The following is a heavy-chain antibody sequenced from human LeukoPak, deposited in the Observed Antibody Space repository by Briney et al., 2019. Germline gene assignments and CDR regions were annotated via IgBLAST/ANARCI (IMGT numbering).Heavy chain of an antibody. D-gene: IGHD6-6*01. V-gene: IGHV3-74*01. CDR2: SDSDGSST. CDR1: GFSFSSYW. Sequence: AGGSLRLSCAASGFSFSSYWMHWVRQVPGKGLVWVARSDSDGSSTTYADFVKGRFTISRDNAKNTLYLQMNSLRADDTAVYYCARLGGSSPVDYWGQGTLVTVSS. J-gene: IGHJ4*02. CDR3: ARLGGSSPVDY.